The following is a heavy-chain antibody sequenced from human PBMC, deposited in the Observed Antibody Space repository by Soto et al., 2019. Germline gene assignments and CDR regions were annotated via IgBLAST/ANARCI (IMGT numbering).Heavy chain of an antibody. CDR2: ISAHNGNT. Sequence: QVHLVQSGAEVKKPGASVKVSCKGSGYAFTTYGITWVRQAPGQGLEWMGWISAHNGNTNYAQTLQGRVTVTRDTSTSTAYMELRSLRSDDTGVYYCARGRYGDYWGQGALVTVSS. J-gene: IGHJ4*02. V-gene: IGHV1-18*01. CDR3: ARGRYGDY. CDR1: GYAFTTYG. D-gene: IGHD1-1*01.